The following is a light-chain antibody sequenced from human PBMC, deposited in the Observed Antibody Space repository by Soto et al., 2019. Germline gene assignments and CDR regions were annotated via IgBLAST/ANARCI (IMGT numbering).Light chain of an antibody. CDR2: GAS. Sequence: EVVMTQSPATLSVSPGERATISCRASQTISTNLAWYQQKPGQAPRLLIYGASSRATDIPARFSGSGSGTEFTHTISSQQSEDVAVYYCQQYDDWPPYAFGQGTKLQIK. CDR1: QTISTN. J-gene: IGKJ2*01. CDR3: QQYDDWPPYA. V-gene: IGKV3-15*01.